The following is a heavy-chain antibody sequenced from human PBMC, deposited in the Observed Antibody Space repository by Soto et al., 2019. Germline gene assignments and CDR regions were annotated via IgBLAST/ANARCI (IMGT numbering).Heavy chain of an antibody. CDR2: IYYSGST. D-gene: IGHD2-21*02. J-gene: IGHJ4*02. CDR3: ARAGSTVVTPPYYFDY. CDR1: GGSISSGGYY. V-gene: IGHV4-31*03. Sequence: QVQLQESGPGLVKPSQTRSVTCTVSGGSISSGGYYWSWIRQHPGKGLEWIGYIYYSGSTYYNPSLKSRVTISVDTSKNQFSLKLSSVTAADTAVYYCARAGSTVVTPPYYFDYWGQGTLVTVSS.